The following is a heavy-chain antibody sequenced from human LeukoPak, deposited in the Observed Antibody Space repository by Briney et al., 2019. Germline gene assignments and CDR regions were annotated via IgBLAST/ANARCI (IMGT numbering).Heavy chain of an antibody. CDR1: GGTFSSYA. CDR2: IIPIFGTA. J-gene: IGHJ4*02. CDR3: ASSVGATAFDY. Sequence: SVKVSCKASGGTFSSYAIRWVRQAPGQGHEWMGGIIPIFGTANYAQKFQGRVTITTDESTSTAYMELSSLRSEDTAVYYCASSVGATAFDYWGQGTLVTVSS. D-gene: IGHD1-26*01. V-gene: IGHV1-69*05.